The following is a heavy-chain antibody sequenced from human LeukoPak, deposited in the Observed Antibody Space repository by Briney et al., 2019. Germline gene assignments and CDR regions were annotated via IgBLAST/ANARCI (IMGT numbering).Heavy chain of an antibody. Sequence: SETLSLTCTVSGGSIISSSYYWSWIRRPPGKGLDWIGYIYYRGSTNYNPSLKSRVTISLDTSKNQFSLKVTSVTAADTAVYYCARQYSSSWTQRPSSAQFDLWGRGTLVTVSS. J-gene: IGHJ2*01. CDR2: IYYRGST. V-gene: IGHV4-61*01. CDR1: GGSIISSSYY. D-gene: IGHD6-13*01. CDR3: ARQYSSSWTQRPSSAQFDL.